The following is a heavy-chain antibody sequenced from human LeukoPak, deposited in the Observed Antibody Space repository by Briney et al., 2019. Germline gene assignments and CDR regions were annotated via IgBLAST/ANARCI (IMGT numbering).Heavy chain of an antibody. CDR1: GYTFTGYY. CDR3: ARGYYDSGGGFDP. J-gene: IGHJ5*02. CDR2: INPNSGGT. Sequence: ASVKVSCKASGYTFTGYYMHWVRQAPGQGLEWMGWINPNSGGTNYAQKLQGRVTMTTDTSTSTAYMELRSLRSDDTAVYYCARGYYDSGGGFDPWGQGTLVTVSS. V-gene: IGHV1-2*02. D-gene: IGHD3-22*01.